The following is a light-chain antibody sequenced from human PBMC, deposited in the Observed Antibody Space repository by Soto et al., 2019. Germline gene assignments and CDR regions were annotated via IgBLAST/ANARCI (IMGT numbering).Light chain of an antibody. V-gene: IGKV1-16*01. CDR3: QQYVSYPYT. J-gene: IGKJ2*01. CDR1: QGISTH. CDR2: AAS. Sequence: DIQMTQSPSSLSAFVGDGVTITCRASQGISTHLAWFQQRPGKAPKSLIYAASSLHSGVPSRFSGSGSGTDFTLTISSLQPEDFAIYYCQQYVSYPYTFGLGTKLEIK.